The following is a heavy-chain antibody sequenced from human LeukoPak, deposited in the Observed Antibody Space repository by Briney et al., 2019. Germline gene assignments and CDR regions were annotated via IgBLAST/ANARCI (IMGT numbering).Heavy chain of an antibody. CDR3: AGLHFSGSSALSSLDY. D-gene: IGHD1-26*01. J-gene: IGHJ4*02. V-gene: IGHV3-66*01. CDR1: GFTVSSNY. CDR2: IYSGGST. Sequence: GGSLRLSCAASGFTVSSNYMSWVRQAPGKGLEWVSTIYSGGSTYYADSVKGRFTISRDNSENTLYLQINSLRAEDTAVYYCAGLHFSGSSALSSLDYWGQGTLVTVSS.